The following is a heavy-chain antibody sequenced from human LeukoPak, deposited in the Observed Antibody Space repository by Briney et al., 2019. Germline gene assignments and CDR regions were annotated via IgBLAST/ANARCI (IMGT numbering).Heavy chain of an antibody. CDR3: ARGNIQLWLESDY. D-gene: IGHD5-18*01. V-gene: IGHV4-34*01. J-gene: IGHJ4*02. CDR2: INHSGST. Sequence: SETLSLTCAVYGGSFSGYYWSWIRQPPGKGLGWIGEINHSGSTNYNPSLKSRVTISVDTSKNQFSLKLSSVTAADTAVYYCARGNIQLWLESDYWGQGTLVTVSS. CDR1: GGSFSGYY.